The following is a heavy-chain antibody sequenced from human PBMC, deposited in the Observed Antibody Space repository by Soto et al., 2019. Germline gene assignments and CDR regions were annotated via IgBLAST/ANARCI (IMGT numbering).Heavy chain of an antibody. CDR2: IYHSGST. CDR1: GGSISSGGYS. CDR3: ARATGGWFDP. Sequence: PSETLSLTCAVSGGSISSGGYSWSWIRQPPGKGLEWIGYIYHSGSTYYNPSLKGRVTISVDRSKNQFSLKLSSVTAADTAVYYCARATGGWFDPWGQGTLVTVSP. D-gene: IGHD4-17*01. J-gene: IGHJ5*02. V-gene: IGHV4-30-2*01.